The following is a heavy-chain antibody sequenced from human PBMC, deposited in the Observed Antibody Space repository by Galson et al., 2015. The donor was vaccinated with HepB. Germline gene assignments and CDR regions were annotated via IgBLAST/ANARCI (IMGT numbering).Heavy chain of an antibody. CDR1: GYTXSXYA. D-gene: IGHD1-1*01. CDR3: ARVPTRFVYSHGHSYNDS. J-gene: IGHJ5*01. V-gene: IGHV1-18*04. Sequence: SVKVSXXXSGYTXSXYAXXXLRQAXGQGLEWMGSISGYNGNTNYAQNLQGRVTLTTDTSTSAAYXELRSLRSDDTAVYYCARVPTRFVYSHGHSYNDSWGXXTLXXVSS. CDR2: ISGYNGNT.